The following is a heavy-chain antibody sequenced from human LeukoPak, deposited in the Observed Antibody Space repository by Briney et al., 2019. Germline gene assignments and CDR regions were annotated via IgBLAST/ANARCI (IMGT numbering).Heavy chain of an antibody. CDR3: ARDRSGWYYFDH. J-gene: IGHJ4*02. CDR1: GFSVSSYG. D-gene: IGHD6-19*01. CDR2: ISTSGTSM. Sequence: PGGSLRFSGAASGFSVSSYGFNWVRQAPGRGLEWVSYISTSGTSMYYADSVRGRFTVSRDNAKNSLYLQMNNLRAEDTAVYYCARDRSGWYYFDHWGQGTLVTVSS. V-gene: IGHV3-48*03.